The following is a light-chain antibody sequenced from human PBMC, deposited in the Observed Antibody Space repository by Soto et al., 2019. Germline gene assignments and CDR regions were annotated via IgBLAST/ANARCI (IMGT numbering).Light chain of an antibody. CDR1: RSNIGSNT. CDR3: AAWDGSLNGWV. J-gene: IGLJ3*02. V-gene: IGLV1-44*01. Sequence: QLVLTQPPSASGTPGQRVTISCSGSRSNIGSNTVNWYQQLPGTAPKLLIYSIDQRPSGVPDRFSGSKSGTSASLAISGLQSEDEADYYCAAWDGSLNGWVFGGGTQLTVL. CDR2: SID.